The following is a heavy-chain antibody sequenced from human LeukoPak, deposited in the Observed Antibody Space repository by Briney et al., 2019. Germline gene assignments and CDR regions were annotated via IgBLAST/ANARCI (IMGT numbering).Heavy chain of an antibody. D-gene: IGHD1-1*01. CDR2: ISANGGNT. J-gene: IGHJ4*02. CDR1: GFTLSSYA. V-gene: IGHV3-23*01. CDR3: AKGLERESRLDY. Sequence: PGGSLRLSCAASGFTLSSYAMSWVRQGPGKGLEWVSGISANGGNTYYTDSLKGRFTISRDNSKNTLFLQMNSLRADDTAIYYCAKGLERESRLDYWGQGTLVTVSS.